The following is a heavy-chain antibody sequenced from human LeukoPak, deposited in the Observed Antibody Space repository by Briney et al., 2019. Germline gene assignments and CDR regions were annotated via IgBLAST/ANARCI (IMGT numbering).Heavy chain of an antibody. J-gene: IGHJ4*02. CDR3: ARDLTHYGDFDY. D-gene: IGHD4-17*01. CDR2: IYYSGST. Sequence: SETLSLTCTVSGGSISSGDYYWSWIRQPPGKGLEWIGYIYYSGSTYYNPSLKSRVTISVDTSKNQFSLKLSSVTAADTAVYCCARDLTHYGDFDYWGQGTLVTVSS. CDR1: GGSISSGDYY. V-gene: IGHV4-30-4*08.